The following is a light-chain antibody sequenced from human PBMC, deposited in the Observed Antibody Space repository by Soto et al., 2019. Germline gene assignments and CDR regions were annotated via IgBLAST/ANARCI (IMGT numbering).Light chain of an antibody. V-gene: IGLV1-44*01. Sequence: QSVLTQPPSASGTPGQRVTISCSGGSSNIGTNAVNWYQQLPGTAPKLLIYNNNQRPSGVPDRFSGSKSGTSASLAISGLQSEDEADYYCATWDDSPNGCVFGNGTKVTVL. J-gene: IGLJ1*01. CDR3: ATWDDSPNGCV. CDR2: NNN. CDR1: SSNIGTNA.